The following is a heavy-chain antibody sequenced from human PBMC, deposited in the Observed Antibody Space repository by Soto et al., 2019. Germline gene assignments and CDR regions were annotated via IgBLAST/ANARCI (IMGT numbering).Heavy chain of an antibody. Sequence: SATLSLTCTVSGGSVSSGSYYWSWIRQPPGKGLEWIGYIYYSGSTNYNPSLKSRVTISVDTSKNQFSLKLSSVTAADSAVYYCGKYGGLFDYRGQRTPVTGSS. CDR1: GGSVSSGSYY. CDR2: IYYSGST. D-gene: IGHD3-10*01. CDR3: GKYGGLFDY. V-gene: IGHV4-61*01. J-gene: IGHJ4*02.